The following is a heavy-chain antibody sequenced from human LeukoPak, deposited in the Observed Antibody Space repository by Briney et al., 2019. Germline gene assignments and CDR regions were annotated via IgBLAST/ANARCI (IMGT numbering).Heavy chain of an antibody. J-gene: IGHJ4*02. V-gene: IGHV3-53*01. CDR3: ARGCSVGSCYDY. CDR2: IYSGGSA. CDR1: GFTVSSNY. D-gene: IGHD2-15*01. Sequence: GGSLRLSCAASGFTVSSNYMSWVRQAPGKGLEWVSVIYSGGSAYYADSVKGRFTISRDNSKNTLYLQMNSLRAEDTAVYYCARGCSVGSCYDYWGQGTLVTVSS.